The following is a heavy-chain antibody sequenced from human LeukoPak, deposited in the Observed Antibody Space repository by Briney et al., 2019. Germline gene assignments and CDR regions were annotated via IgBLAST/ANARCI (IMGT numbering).Heavy chain of an antibody. J-gene: IGHJ3*02. CDR1: GFTFSSYG. CDR3: AFPYYYGSGSYCRACDAFDI. D-gene: IGHD3-10*01. V-gene: IGHV3-23*01. CDR2: ISGSGGST. Sequence: GGTLRLSCAASGFTFSSYGMSWVRQAPGKGLEWVSAISGSGGSTYYADSVKGRFTISRDNSKNTLYLQMNSLRAEDTAVYYCAFPYYYGSGSYCRACDAFDIWGQGTMVTVSS.